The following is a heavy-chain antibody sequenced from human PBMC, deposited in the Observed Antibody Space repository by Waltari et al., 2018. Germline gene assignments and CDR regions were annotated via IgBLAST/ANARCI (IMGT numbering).Heavy chain of an antibody. CDR1: GVSMGGPS. V-gene: IGHV4-59*11. CDR3: AREGDGDKGSAFDI. CDR2: VHHSGNT. D-gene: IGHD3-10*01. Sequence: QVQLQESGPGLVKPSETLSLTCTVSGVSMGGPSWVWIRQPPGKGLEWVGYVHHSGNTNYNPSLKSRVSMSIDTSNNQFSLSLTSLTTADTAVYYCAREGDGDKGSAFDIWGHGTMVTVSS. J-gene: IGHJ3*02.